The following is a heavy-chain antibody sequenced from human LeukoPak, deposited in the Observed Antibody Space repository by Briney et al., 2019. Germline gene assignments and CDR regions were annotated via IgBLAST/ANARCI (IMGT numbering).Heavy chain of an antibody. CDR2: IYTSGGT. CDR1: GGSISSYY. D-gene: IGHD4-17*01. J-gene: IGHJ6*02. CDR3: ARVAVTTSYGMDV. V-gene: IGHV4-4*07. Sequence: SETLSLTCTVSGGSISSYYWSWLRQPAGKGLEWLGRIYTSGGTNYNPSLKSRVTMSVDTSKNQFSLKLSSVTAADTAVYYCARVAVTTSYGMDVWGQGTTVTVSS.